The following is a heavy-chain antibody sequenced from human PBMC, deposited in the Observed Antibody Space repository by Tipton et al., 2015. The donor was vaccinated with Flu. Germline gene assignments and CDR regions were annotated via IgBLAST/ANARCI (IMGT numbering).Heavy chain of an antibody. CDR2: IYSSGST. Sequence: TLSLTCTVSGDSISSYYWSWIRQPSGKRLEWIGYIYSSGSTNYNPSLKSRVTISPDTSKNQFSLRLTSVTAADTAVYYCARRGRTVRDAFDIWGQGTMVTVSS. J-gene: IGHJ3*02. V-gene: IGHV4-4*08. D-gene: IGHD3-10*01. CDR3: ARRGRTVRDAFDI. CDR1: GDSISSYY.